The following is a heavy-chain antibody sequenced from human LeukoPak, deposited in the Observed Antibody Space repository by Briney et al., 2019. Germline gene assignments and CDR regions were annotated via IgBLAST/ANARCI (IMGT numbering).Heavy chain of an antibody. CDR1: GGSISSYY. CDR3: ARDYYDSSGYFRGGNWFDP. Sequence: SETLSLTCTVSGGSISSYYWSWIRQPPGKGLEWIGYIYYSGSTNYNPSLKSRVTISVDTSKNQFSLKLSSVTAADTAVYYCARDYYDSSGYFRGGNWFDPWGQGTLVTVSS. J-gene: IGHJ5*02. CDR2: IYYSGST. V-gene: IGHV4-59*01. D-gene: IGHD3-22*01.